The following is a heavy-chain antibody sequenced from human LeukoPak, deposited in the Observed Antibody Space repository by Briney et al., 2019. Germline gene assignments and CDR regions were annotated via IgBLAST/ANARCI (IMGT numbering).Heavy chain of an antibody. V-gene: IGHV4-39*07. CDR1: GGSISSSSYY. J-gene: IGHJ4*02. CDR2: IYYSGST. D-gene: IGHD3-10*01. CDR3: ARGWAAGSYFE. Sequence: PSETLSLTCTVSGGSISSSSYYWGWIRQPPGKGLEWIGSIYYSGSTNYNPSLKSRVTISVDTSKNQFSLKLSSVTAADTAVYYCARGWAAGSYFEWGQGTLVTVSS.